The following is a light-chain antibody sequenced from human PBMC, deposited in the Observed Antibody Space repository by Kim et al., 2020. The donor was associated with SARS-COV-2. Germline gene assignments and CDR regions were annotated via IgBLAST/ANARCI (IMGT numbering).Light chain of an antibody. CDR1: QSISIY. CDR2: AAS. J-gene: IGKJ4*01. V-gene: IGKV1-39*01. Sequence: ASVGDRVTITCRASQSISIYLNWYQQKPGKAPKLLIYAASSLQRGVPSRFSGSGSGTDFTLTISSLQPEDFATYFCQQSSSTPLTFGGGTKVDIK. CDR3: QQSSSTPLT.